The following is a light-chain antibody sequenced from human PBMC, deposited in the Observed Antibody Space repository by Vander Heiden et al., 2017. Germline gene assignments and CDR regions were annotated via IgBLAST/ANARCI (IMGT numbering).Light chain of an antibody. V-gene: IGKV3-11*01. CDR2: DAS. Sequence: EIVLTQSPATRSLSPGERATLSCRASQSVSSYLAWYQQKPGQAPRLLIYDASNRATGIPARFSGSGSGTDFTLTISSLEPEDFAVYYCQQRSYWPLTFGGGTKVEIK. CDR3: QQRSYWPLT. J-gene: IGKJ4*01. CDR1: QSVSSY.